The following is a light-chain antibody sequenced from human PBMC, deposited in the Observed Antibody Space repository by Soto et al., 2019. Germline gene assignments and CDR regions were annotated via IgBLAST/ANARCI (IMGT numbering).Light chain of an antibody. V-gene: IGLV1-40*01. Sequence: QLVLTQPPSVSGAPGQRVTISCTGNISNIGADYDVHWYQQVPGTAPKYLISANNNRPSGVPDRFSGSKSGTSASLAITGLQAEDEADYYCQSYDSSLSASVFGGGTKLTFL. CDR2: ANN. CDR1: ISNIGADYD. J-gene: IGLJ2*01. CDR3: QSYDSSLSASV.